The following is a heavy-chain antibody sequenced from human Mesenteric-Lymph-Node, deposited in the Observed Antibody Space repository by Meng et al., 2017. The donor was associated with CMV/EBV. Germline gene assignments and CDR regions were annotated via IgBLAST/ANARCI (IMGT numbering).Heavy chain of an antibody. Sequence: GESLKISCAASGFTISNYWMNWVRQAPGKGLEWVANIKQDGSETYYVDSVKGRFTISRSNAKNSLYLQMNSLRAEDTAVYYCARDRGATSMATTEFHPRGQGTLVTVSS. CDR3: ARDRGATSMATTEFHP. D-gene: IGHD5-24*01. V-gene: IGHV3-7*01. J-gene: IGHJ5*02. CDR2: IKQDGSET. CDR1: GFTISNYW.